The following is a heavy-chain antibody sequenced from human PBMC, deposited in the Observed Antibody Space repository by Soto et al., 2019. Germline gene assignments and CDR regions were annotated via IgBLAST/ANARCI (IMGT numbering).Heavy chain of an antibody. V-gene: IGHV3-21*01. CDR1: GFTFSSYS. D-gene: IGHD3-10*01. J-gene: IGHJ6*03. CDR2: ISSSSSYI. Sequence: GGSLRLSCAASGFTFSSYSMNWGRQSPGKGLEWVASISSSSSYIYYADSVKGRLTISRDNAKNSLYLQMNSLRAEDTAVYYCARGPFQPSNGPYGSGSSYYYMDVWGKGTTVTVSS. CDR3: ARGPFQPSNGPYGSGSSYYYMDV.